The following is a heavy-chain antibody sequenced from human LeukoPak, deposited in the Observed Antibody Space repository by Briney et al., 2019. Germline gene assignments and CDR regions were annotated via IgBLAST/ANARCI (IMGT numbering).Heavy chain of an antibody. J-gene: IGHJ6*03. Sequence: SETLSLTCAVHGGSFSGYYWSWIRQPPGKGLEWIGEINHSGSTNYNPSLKSRVTISVDTSKNQFSLKLSSVTAADTAVYYCARGKRGRYYDFWSGYYPYYYYMDVWGKGTTVTVSS. CDR1: GGSFSGYY. CDR3: ARGKRGRYYDFWSGYYPYYYYMDV. CDR2: INHSGST. D-gene: IGHD3-3*01. V-gene: IGHV4-34*01.